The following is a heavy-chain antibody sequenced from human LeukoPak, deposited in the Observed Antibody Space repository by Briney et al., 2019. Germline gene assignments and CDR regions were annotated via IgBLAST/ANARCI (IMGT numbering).Heavy chain of an antibody. CDR2: IYTSGST. Sequence: SQTLSLTCTVSGGSISSGSNYWSWIRQPAGKGLEWFGRIYTSGSTNYNPSLKSRVTLSVDTSKNQFSLKLSSVTAADTAVYYCARDRDYGSGTFDIWGQGTMVTVSS. D-gene: IGHD3-10*01. CDR1: GGSISSGSNY. V-gene: IGHV4-61*02. J-gene: IGHJ3*02. CDR3: ARDRDYGSGTFDI.